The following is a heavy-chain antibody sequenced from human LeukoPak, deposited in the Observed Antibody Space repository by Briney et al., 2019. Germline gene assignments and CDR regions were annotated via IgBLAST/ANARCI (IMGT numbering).Heavy chain of an antibody. V-gene: IGHV1-69*05. CDR2: IIPIFGTA. CDR3: ARDKGDGDAFDI. CDR1: GGTFSGYA. D-gene: IGHD5-24*01. J-gene: IGHJ3*02. Sequence: SVKVSCKASGGTFSGYAISWVRQAPGQGLEWMGGIIPIFGTANYAQKFQGRVTITTDESTSTAYMELSSLRSEDTAVYYCARDKGDGDAFDIWGQGTMVTVSS.